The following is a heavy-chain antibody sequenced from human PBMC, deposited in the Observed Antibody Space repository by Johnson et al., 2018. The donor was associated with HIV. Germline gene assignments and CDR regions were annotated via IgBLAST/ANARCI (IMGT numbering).Heavy chain of an antibody. D-gene: IGHD7-27*01. CDR3: ARAKLGTNDAFDI. V-gene: IGHV3-30-3*01. J-gene: IGHJ3*02. CDR2: ISYDGSNK. CDR1: GITFSSYA. Sequence: QVQLVESGGGLVQPGGSLRLSCAASGITFSSYAMHWVRQAPGKGLEWVAIISYDGSNKYYADSVKGRFTISRDNAKNSLYLQMNSLRAEDTALYYCARAKLGTNDAFDIWGQGTMVTVSS.